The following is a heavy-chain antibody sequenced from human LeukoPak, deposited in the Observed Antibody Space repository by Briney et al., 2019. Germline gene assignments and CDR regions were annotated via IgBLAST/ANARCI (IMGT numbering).Heavy chain of an antibody. J-gene: IGHJ4*02. CDR2: ISSSSSTI. CDR1: GFTFSSYS. CDR3: AREHEPMVVAATGFDY. D-gene: IGHD2-15*01. V-gene: IGHV3-48*02. Sequence: PGGSLRLSCAASGFTFSSYSMNWVRQAPGKGLEWVSYISSSSSTIYYADSAKGRFTISRDNAKNSLYLQMNSLRDEDTAVYYCAREHEPMVVAATGFDYWGQGTLVTVSS.